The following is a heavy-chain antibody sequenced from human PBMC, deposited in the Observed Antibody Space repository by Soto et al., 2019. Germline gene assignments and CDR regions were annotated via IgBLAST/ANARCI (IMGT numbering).Heavy chain of an antibody. D-gene: IGHD4-17*01. CDR3: VSQRTTVLTQAYFDY. CDR2: VYYRGRS. V-gene: IGHV4-39*01. CDR1: GGSVTNSSYY. J-gene: IGHJ4*02. Sequence: SETLSLTXTVSGGSVTNSSYYWGWIRQSPGKGLEWIGSVYYRGRSYSKSSVKSRVTISVDTSKNRFSLSLNSVTASDTAVYFCVSQRTTVLTQAYFDYWGPGALVTVSS.